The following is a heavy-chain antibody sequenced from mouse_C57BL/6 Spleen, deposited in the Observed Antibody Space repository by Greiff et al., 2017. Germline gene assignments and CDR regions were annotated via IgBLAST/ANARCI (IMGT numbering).Heavy chain of an antibody. Sequence: VQLQQPGAELVMPGASVKLSCKASGYPFTSYWLHWVKQRPGQGLAWIGEIDPSASYTNYNQKFKGTSTLTVDQSSSTAYMQLSSLTSDDSAVYYCAKGITTVVHWYFDVWGTGTTVTVSS. CDR1: GYPFTSYW. CDR3: AKGITTVVHWYFDV. D-gene: IGHD1-1*01. CDR2: IDPSASYT. V-gene: IGHV1-69*01. J-gene: IGHJ1*03.